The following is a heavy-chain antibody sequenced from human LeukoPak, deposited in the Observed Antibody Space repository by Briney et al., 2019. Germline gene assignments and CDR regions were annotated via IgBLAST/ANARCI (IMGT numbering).Heavy chain of an antibody. Sequence: PGESLKISCKGSGYSFTSYWIGWVRQMPGKGLEWMGIIHPRDSDTRYSPSFQGQVTMSADKSISTAYLQWSSLKVSDTAMYYCARRTYDVLTGTPSSVRKNWFDSWGQGTLVTVSS. CDR3: ARRTYDVLTGTPSSVRKNWFDS. D-gene: IGHD3/OR15-3a*01. CDR1: GYSFTSYW. J-gene: IGHJ5*01. CDR2: IHPRDSDT. V-gene: IGHV5-51*01.